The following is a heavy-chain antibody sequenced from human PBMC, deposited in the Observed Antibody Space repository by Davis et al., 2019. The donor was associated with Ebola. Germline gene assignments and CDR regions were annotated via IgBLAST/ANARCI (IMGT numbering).Heavy chain of an antibody. J-gene: IGHJ6*03. V-gene: IGHV3-48*02. CDR3: ARVNLWSRGWGMDV. CDR1: GFTFSSYA. CDR2: ISSGGVTT. D-gene: IGHD2-21*01. Sequence: GGSLRLSCAASGFTFSSYAMSWVRQAPGKGLEWLSYISSGGVTTYYADSVKGRFSSSRDNAKNSLFLQMDSLRDEDSAVYYCARVNLWSRGWGMDVWGKGNTVTVSS.